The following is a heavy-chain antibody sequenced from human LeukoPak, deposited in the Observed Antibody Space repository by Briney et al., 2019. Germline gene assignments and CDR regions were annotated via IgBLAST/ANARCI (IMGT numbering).Heavy chain of an antibody. D-gene: IGHD2-2*01. CDR1: GFTFSSYA. Sequence: PGGSLRLSCAASGFTFSSYAMSWVRQAPGKGLEWVSAISGSGGSTYYADSVKGRFTISRDNSKNTLYLQMNSLRAEDTAVYYCAKGYCSSTGCDWFDPWGQGTLVTVSS. CDR3: AKGYCSSTGCDWFDP. V-gene: IGHV3-23*01. J-gene: IGHJ5*02. CDR2: ISGSGGST.